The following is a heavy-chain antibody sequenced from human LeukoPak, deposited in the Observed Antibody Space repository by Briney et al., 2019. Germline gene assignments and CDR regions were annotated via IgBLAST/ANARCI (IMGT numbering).Heavy chain of an antibody. CDR2: IYYRGST. J-gene: IGHJ4*02. CDR3: ARHYSDSSAYFKY. Sequence: PSETLSLTCTVSGGSISGYYWSWIRQPPGKGLEWIGYIYYRGSTNYNPSLKSRVTISVDTSKNQFSLKLSSVTAADTAVYYCARHYSDSSAYFKYWAQGTLVTVSS. V-gene: IGHV4-59*01. CDR1: GGSISGYY. D-gene: IGHD3-22*01.